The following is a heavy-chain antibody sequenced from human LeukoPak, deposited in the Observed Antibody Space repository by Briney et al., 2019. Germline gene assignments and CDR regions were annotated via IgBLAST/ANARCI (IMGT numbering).Heavy chain of an antibody. CDR1: GFTFSNAC. CDR2: MKSKTAGGTT. Sequence: GGSLRLSCAASGFTFSNACMSWVRQAPGKGLEWVGHMKSKTAGGTTDYAAPVKGSFTISRDDSKNTLYQQINSLKAEDTAVYYCATEYYGSYNYWGQGSLVTVSS. D-gene: IGHD1-26*01. CDR3: ATEYYGSYNY. V-gene: IGHV3-15*01. J-gene: IGHJ4*02.